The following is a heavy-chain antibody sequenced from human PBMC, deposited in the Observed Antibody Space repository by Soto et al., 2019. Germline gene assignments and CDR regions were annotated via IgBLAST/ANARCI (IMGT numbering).Heavy chain of an antibody. J-gene: IGHJ4*02. Sequence: GGSLRLSCAASGFTFSSYAMSWVRQAPGKGLEWVSAISGSGGSTYYADSVKGRFTISRDNSKNTLYLQMNSLRAEDTAVYYCAKDLEQWLAVSYFDYWGQGTLVTVSS. CDR2: ISGSGGST. CDR3: AKDLEQWLAVSYFDY. D-gene: IGHD6-19*01. CDR1: GFTFSSYA. V-gene: IGHV3-23*01.